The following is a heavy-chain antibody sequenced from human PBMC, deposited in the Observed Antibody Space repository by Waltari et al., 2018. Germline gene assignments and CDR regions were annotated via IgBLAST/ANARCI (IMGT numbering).Heavy chain of an antibody. D-gene: IGHD3-3*01. V-gene: IGHV3-53*01. J-gene: IGHJ3*02. Sequence: EVQLVESGGGLIQPGGSLRLSCEASGFTVSSNYMSWVRQVPGKGLEWVSVIYSGGSTYYADSVKGRFTISRDNSKNTLYLQMNSLRAEDTAVYYCARVNSDYDFWSGYYKRGAFDIWGQGTMVTVSS. CDR3: ARVNSDYDFWSGYYKRGAFDI. CDR1: GFTVSSNY. CDR2: IYSGGST.